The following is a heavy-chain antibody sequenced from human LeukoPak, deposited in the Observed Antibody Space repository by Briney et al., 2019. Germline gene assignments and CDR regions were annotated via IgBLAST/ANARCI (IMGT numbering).Heavy chain of an antibody. Sequence: GGSLRLSCAASGFTFSNYWMHWVPQAPGKGLVWVSRINSDGNNTTYANSVKGRFTIYRDNAKNTLYLQMNSLRAEDTAVYYCARVTGYTYGSGDYWGQGTLLIVFS. CDR2: INSDGNNT. D-gene: IGHD5-18*01. CDR3: ARVTGYTYGSGDY. J-gene: IGHJ4*02. V-gene: IGHV3-74*03. CDR1: GFTFSNYW.